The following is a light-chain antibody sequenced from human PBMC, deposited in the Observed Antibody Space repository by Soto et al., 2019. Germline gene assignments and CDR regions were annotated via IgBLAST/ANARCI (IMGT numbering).Light chain of an antibody. Sequence: DIVMTQSPDSLAVSLGERATIKCTSGRSLFYSPHNKSYLAWYQQKVGQPPQMLIYWASTRESGVPDRFRGSGSGTDFTLTISSLQADDVAVYYCQQYYRAPRTFGQGTKVE. CDR1: RSLFYSPHNKSY. CDR3: QQYYRAPRT. J-gene: IGKJ2*01. CDR2: WAS. V-gene: IGKV4-1*01.